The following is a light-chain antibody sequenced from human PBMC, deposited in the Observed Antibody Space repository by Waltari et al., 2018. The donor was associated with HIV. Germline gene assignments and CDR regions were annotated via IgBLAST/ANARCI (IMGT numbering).Light chain of an antibody. J-gene: IGLJ3*02. CDR1: SGSIASHY. Sequence: FMLTQPHSVSESPGKTVTISCTRSSGSIASHYVQWFHQRPGNAPTTILYEDYQRPSGVPDRFSGTIVKSSNSASLTISGVKTEDEADYYCQSFDANNHWVFGGGTRLTVL. V-gene: IGLV6-57*03. CDR3: QSFDANNHWV. CDR2: EDY.